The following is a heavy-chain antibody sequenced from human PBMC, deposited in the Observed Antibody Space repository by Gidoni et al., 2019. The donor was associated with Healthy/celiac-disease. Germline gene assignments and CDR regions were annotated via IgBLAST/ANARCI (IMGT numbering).Heavy chain of an antibody. V-gene: IGHV2-5*02. J-gene: IGHJ6*02. D-gene: IGHD3-3*01. CDR2: IYWDDDK. CDR1: GFSLSTSGVG. Sequence: QITLKESGPTLVKPTQTLTLTCTFSGFSLSTSGVGVGWIRQPPGKALEWLALIYWDDDKRYSPSLKSRLTITKDTSKNQVVLTMTNMDPVDTATYYCARTIFGPPMELGGYGMDVWGQGTTVTVSS. CDR3: ARTIFGPPMELGGYGMDV.